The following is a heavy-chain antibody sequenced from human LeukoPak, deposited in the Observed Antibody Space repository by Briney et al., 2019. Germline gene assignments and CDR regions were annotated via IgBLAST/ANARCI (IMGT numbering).Heavy chain of an antibody. D-gene: IGHD1-7*01. J-gene: IGHJ5*02. CDR3: ARALGRATGTTPNWFDP. CDR1: GGTFSSYA. Sequence: GSSVKVSCKASGGTFSSYAISWVRQAPGQGLEWMGGIIPIFGTANYAQKFQGRVTITADESTSTAYMELSSLRSEDTAVYYCARALGRATGTTPNWFDPWGQGTLVTVSS. V-gene: IGHV1-69*01. CDR2: IIPIFGTA.